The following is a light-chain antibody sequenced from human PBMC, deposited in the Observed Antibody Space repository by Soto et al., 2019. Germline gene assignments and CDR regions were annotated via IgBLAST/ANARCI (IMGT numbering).Light chain of an antibody. CDR2: EVS. J-gene: IGLJ3*02. Sequence: QSALTQPASVSGSPGQTITISCTGTSSDVGGYNYVSWYQQHPGKAPKLMMYEVSNRPSGVSNRFSGSKSGNTASLTISGLQAEDEADYYCSSYTSSSTLGPWVFGGGTKQTVL. CDR1: SSDVGGYNY. V-gene: IGLV2-14*01. CDR3: SSYTSSSTLGPWV.